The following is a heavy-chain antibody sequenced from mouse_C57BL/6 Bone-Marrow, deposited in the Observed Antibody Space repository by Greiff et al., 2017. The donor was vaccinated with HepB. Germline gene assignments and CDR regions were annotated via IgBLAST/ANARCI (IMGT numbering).Heavy chain of an antibody. CDR1: GFTFSSYA. Sequence: EVQLMESGEGLVKPGGSLKLSCAASGFTFSSYAMSWVRQTPEKRLEWVAYISSGGGYTYYADTVKGRFTISRDNARNTLYLQMSSLKSEDTAMYYCRRDGPGRYRYFDVWGTGTTVTVSS. CDR2: ISSGGGYT. J-gene: IGHJ1*03. V-gene: IGHV5-9-1*02. D-gene: IGHD2-3*01. CDR3: RRDGPGRYRYFDV.